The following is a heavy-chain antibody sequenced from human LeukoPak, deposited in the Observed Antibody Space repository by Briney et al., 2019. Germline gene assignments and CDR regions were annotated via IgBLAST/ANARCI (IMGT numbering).Heavy chain of an antibody. J-gene: IGHJ4*02. Sequence: SETLSLTCTVSGGSISSYYWSWIRQPPGKGLEWIGYIYYSGSTNYNPSLKSRVTISVDTSKNQFSLKLSSVTAADTAVYYCARAGRAARSYYFDYWGQGTLVTVSS. CDR1: GGSISSYY. CDR3: ARAGRAARSYYFDY. CDR2: IYYSGST. V-gene: IGHV4-59*01. D-gene: IGHD6-6*01.